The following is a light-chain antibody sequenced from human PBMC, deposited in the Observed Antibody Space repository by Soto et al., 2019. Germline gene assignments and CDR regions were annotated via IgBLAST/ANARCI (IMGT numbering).Light chain of an antibody. J-gene: IGKJ1*01. V-gene: IGKV3-20*01. CDR2: GAS. Sequence: ESALTQSPGTLSLSPGERATLSCRASQSVRSSFLAWYQLKPGQAPRLLIYGASSRATGIPDRFSGSGSGTDFTLTISRLEPEDFAVYYCQQYDSSPWTFGQGTKVEIK. CDR1: QSVRSSF. CDR3: QQYDSSPWT.